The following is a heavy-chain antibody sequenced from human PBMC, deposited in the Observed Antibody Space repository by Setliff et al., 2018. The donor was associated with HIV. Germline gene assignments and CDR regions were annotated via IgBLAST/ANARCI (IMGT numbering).Heavy chain of an antibody. D-gene: IGHD2-21*01. V-gene: IGHV4-59*01. CDR1: GDSISSYY. J-gene: IGHJ4*02. CDR2: VHYSGSS. CDR3: ARSDCCNVNY. Sequence: PSETRSXSCPLSGDSISSYYWTCIRPLPGKGLEWIGSVHYSGSSNYNPSLQSXVTISVDTSKNQFSLILSAVTAADTAMYYCARSDCCNVNYWGEGKLVTVSS.